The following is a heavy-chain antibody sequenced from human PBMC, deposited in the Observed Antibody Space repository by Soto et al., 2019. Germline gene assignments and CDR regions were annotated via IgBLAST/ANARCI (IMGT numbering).Heavy chain of an antibody. V-gene: IGHV4-39*01. J-gene: IGHJ4*02. CDR1: GGSISSSSYY. Sequence: QLQLQESGPGLVKPSETLSLTCTVSGGSISSSSYYWGGIRQPPGKGLEGIGSIYYSGSTPYNPSLKSRVTISVDTSKNQFSLKLSSVTAADTAVYYCATPWFGDGDYWGQGTLVTVSS. CDR3: ATPWFGDGDY. D-gene: IGHD3-10*01. CDR2: IYYSGST.